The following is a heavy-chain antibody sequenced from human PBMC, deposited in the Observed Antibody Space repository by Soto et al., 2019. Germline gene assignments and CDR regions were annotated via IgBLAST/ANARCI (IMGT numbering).Heavy chain of an antibody. V-gene: IGHV3-74*01. CDR1: GFTFSSYW. J-gene: IGHJ4*02. CDR2: INSDGSST. Sequence: SLRLSCAASGFTFSSYWMHWVRQAPGKGLVWVSRINSDGSSTSYADSVKGRFTISRDNAKNTLYLQMNSLRAEDTAVYYCARDPTDVVAAYYWGQGTLVTVSS. CDR3: ARDPTDVVAAYY. D-gene: IGHD2-15*01.